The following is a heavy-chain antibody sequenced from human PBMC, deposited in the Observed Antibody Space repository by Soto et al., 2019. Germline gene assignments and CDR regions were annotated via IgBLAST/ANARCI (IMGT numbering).Heavy chain of an antibody. J-gene: IGHJ5*02. V-gene: IGHV3-30*18. CDR3: AKDRTRDIVLMVYAICPWFDP. D-gene: IGHD2-8*01. CDR1: GFTFSSYG. Sequence: GGSLRLSCAASGFTFSSYGMHWVRQAPGKGLEWVAVISYDGSNKYYADPVKGRFTISRDNSKNTLYLQMNSLRAEDTAVYYCAKDRTRDIVLMVYAICPWFDPWGQGTLVTVSS. CDR2: ISYDGSNK.